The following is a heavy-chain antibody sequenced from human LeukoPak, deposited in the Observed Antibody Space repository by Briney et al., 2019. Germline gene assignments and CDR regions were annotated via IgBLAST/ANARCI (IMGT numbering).Heavy chain of an antibody. D-gene: IGHD3-10*02. CDR1: GFTFSSYE. V-gene: IGHV3-48*03. CDR3: AELGITMIGGV. CDR2: ISSSGSTI. J-gene: IGHJ6*04. Sequence: GGTQRLSCAASGFTFSSYEMNWVRQAPGKGLEWVSYISSSGSTIYYADSVKGRFTISRDNAKNSLYLQMNSLRAEDTAVYYCAELGITMIGGVWGKGSTVTISS.